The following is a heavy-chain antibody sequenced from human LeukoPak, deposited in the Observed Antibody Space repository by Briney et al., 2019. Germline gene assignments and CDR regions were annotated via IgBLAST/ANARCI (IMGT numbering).Heavy chain of an antibody. CDR1: GFTFSSYA. J-gene: IGHJ4*02. CDR3: ARDLTSVTTATAADY. D-gene: IGHD4-17*01. CDR2: ISYDGSNK. V-gene: IGHV3-30-3*01. Sequence: GGSLRLSCAASGFTFSSYAMHWVRQAPGKGLEWVAVISYDGSNKYYADSVKGRFTISRDNSKNTLYLQMNSLRAEDTAVYYCARDLTSVTTATAADYWGQGTLVTVSS.